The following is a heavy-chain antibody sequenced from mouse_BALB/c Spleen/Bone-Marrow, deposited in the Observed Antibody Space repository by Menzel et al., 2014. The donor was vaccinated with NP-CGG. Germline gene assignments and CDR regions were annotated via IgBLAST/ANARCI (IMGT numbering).Heavy chain of an antibody. CDR2: INLSNGGT. D-gene: IGHD2-13*01. CDR3: TRRLLYYAMDY. V-gene: IGHV1S81*02. CDR1: GYTFTSYY. Sequence: QVQLQQSGAELVKPGASVKLSCKASGYTFTSYYMYWVKQRPGQGLEWIGEINLSNGGTNFNEKFKSKATLTVDKSSSTAYMQLSSLTSEDSAVYYCTRRLLYYAMDYWGQGTSVTVSS. J-gene: IGHJ4*01.